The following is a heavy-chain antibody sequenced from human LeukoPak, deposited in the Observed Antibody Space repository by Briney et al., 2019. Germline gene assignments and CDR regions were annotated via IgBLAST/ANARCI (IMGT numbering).Heavy chain of an antibody. CDR3: ARGGFGRPNAFDI. CDR1: GITFSSYW. D-gene: IGHD3-16*01. CDR2: INSDGSST. V-gene: IGHV3-74*01. J-gene: IGHJ3*02. Sequence: GGSLRLSCAASGITFSSYWMHWVRQAPGKGLVWVSRINSDGSSTNYADSVKGRFTISRDNAKNTLYVQMNGVRVEDTAVYYCARGGFGRPNAFDIWGQGTMVTVSS.